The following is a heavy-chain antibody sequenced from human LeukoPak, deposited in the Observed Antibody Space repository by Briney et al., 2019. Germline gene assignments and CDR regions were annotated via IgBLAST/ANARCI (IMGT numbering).Heavy chain of an antibody. V-gene: IGHV4-61*01. CDR3: ARVRGDYVNLFDP. CDR1: GGSVSSGSYH. Sequence: SETLSLTCTVSGGSVSSGSYHWSWIRQPPGKGLEWIGYAHYSGNTYYNPSLKSQVTISLDTSKKQFSLWLRSVTAADTAVYYCARVRGDYVNLFDPWGQGTLVIVSS. J-gene: IGHJ5*02. D-gene: IGHD4-17*01. CDR2: AHYSGNT.